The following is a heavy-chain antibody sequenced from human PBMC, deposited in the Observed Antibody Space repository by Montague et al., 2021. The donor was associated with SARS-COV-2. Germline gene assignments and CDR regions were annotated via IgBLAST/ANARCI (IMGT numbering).Heavy chain of an antibody. V-gene: IGHV4-34*01. CDR1: GGSFSGYY. J-gene: IGHJ4*02. D-gene: IGHD6-19*01. CDR3: ARSLNQQWLRFPPGAFFGY. Sequence: SETLSLTCAVYGGSFSGYYWSWIRQPPGKGLEWIGVINHSGSTNYNPSLKSRVTISVDTSKNQFSLKLSSVTAADTAVYYCARSLNQQWLRFPPGAFFGYWGQGTLVTVSS. CDR2: INHSGST.